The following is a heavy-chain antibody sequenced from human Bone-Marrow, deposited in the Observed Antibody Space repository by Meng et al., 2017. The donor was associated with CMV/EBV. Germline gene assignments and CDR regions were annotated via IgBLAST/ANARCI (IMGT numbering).Heavy chain of an antibody. Sequence: GESLKISCAASGFTFSSYEMNWVRQAPGKGLEWVANIKQDGSEKYYVDSVKGRFTISRDNAKNSLYLQMNSLRAEDTAIYYCARYVVVPAATASYYYAMDVWGQGTTVTFSS. CDR1: GFTFSSYE. D-gene: IGHD2-2*01. V-gene: IGHV3-7*01. J-gene: IGHJ6*01. CDR3: ARYVVVPAATASYYYAMDV. CDR2: IKQDGSEK.